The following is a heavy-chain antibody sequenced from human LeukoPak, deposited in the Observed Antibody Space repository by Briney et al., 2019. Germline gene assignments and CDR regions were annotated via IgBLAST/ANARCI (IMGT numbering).Heavy chain of an antibody. CDR2: ISGSGGST. Sequence: GGSLRLSCAASGFTFSSYAMSWVRQAPGKGLEWVSAISGSGGSTYYADSVKGRFTISRDNSKNTLYLQMNSLRAEDTAVYYCAKGGGLRYFDLLPPETDYWGQGTLVTVSS. CDR1: GFTFSSYA. J-gene: IGHJ4*02. D-gene: IGHD3-9*01. CDR3: AKGGGLRYFDLLPPETDY. V-gene: IGHV3-23*01.